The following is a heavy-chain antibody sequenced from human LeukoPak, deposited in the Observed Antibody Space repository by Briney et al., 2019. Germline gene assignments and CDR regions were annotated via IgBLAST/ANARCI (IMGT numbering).Heavy chain of an antibody. CDR1: GGSISGSSSY. Sequence: SETLSLTCTVSGGSISGSSSYWGCIRQPPGKGLEWIGDISFSGSTYYNPSLKSRVTISVDMSKNQFSLKLTSVTAADTAVYYCVSGGQVLEYRGDHYYGLDVWGQGTTVTVSS. V-gene: IGHV4-39*01. CDR3: VSGGQVLEYRGDHYYGLDV. J-gene: IGHJ6*02. D-gene: IGHD3-10*01. CDR2: ISFSGST.